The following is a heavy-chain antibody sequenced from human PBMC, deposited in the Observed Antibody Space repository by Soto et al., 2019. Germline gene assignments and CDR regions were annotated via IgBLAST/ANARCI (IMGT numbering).Heavy chain of an antibody. J-gene: IGHJ4*02. CDR3: ARDRNVLRFLEWLGPFDY. V-gene: IGHV3-11*01. CDR1: GFTFSDYY. Sequence: QVQLVESGGGLVKPGGSLRLSCAASGFTFSDYYMSWIRQAPGKGLEWVSYISSSGSTIYYADSVKGRFTISRDNAKNSLYLQMNSLRDEDTAVYYCARDRNVLRFLEWLGPFDYWGQGTLVTVSS. CDR2: ISSSGSTI. D-gene: IGHD3-3*01.